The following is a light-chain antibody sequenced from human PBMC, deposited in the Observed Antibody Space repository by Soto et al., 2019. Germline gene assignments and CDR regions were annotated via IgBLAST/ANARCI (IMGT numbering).Light chain of an antibody. Sequence: QSALTQPASVSRSPGQSITISCTGTSSDVGGYNYVSWYQQHPGKAPKLMIYEVSNRPSGVSNRFSGSKSGNTASLTISGHQAEDEADYYCSSYTSSSTLVFGGGTKLTVL. J-gene: IGLJ2*01. V-gene: IGLV2-14*01. CDR1: SSDVGGYNY. CDR3: SSYTSSSTLV. CDR2: EVS.